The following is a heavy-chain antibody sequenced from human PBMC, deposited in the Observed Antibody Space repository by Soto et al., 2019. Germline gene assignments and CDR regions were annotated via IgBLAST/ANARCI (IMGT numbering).Heavy chain of an antibody. CDR2: IYYSGST. V-gene: IGHV4-30-4*01. CDR3: ARAHYYDSSGYYYGYNWFDP. Sequence: QVQLQESGPGLVKPSQTLSLTCTVSGGSISSGDYYWSWIRQPPGKGLEWIGYIYYSGSTYYNPSLKSRVTISVDTSKNQFSLKLSSVTAADTAVYYCARAHYYDSSGYYYGYNWFDPWGQGTLVTVSS. J-gene: IGHJ5*02. CDR1: GGSISSGDYY. D-gene: IGHD3-22*01.